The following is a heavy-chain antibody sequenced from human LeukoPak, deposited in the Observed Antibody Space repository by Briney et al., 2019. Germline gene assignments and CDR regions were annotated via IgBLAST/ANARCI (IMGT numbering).Heavy chain of an antibody. J-gene: IGHJ4*02. CDR2: IYTSEST. Sequence: PSETLSLTCSVSGGSISSSNYYWSWIRQPAGKGLEWLGRIYTSESTNYNPSLKSRVTISVATSRNQFSLKLGSVTAADTAVYYCARGLWFGDENPPYFDYWGQGILVTVSS. V-gene: IGHV4-61*02. D-gene: IGHD3-10*01. CDR1: GGSISSSNYY. CDR3: ARGLWFGDENPPYFDY.